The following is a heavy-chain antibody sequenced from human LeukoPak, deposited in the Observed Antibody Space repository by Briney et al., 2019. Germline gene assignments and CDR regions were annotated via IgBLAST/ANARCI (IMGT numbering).Heavy chain of an antibody. CDR2: ISGSGGST. J-gene: IGHJ4*02. CDR3: ARGIDY. Sequence: GGSLRLSCATSGFTFSSYAMSWVRQAPGKGLEWVSGISGSGGSTYYADSVRGRFTISRDTSKNMVFLQMNSQRVEDTAVYYCARGIDYWGRGTLVTVSS. CDR1: GFTFSSYA. V-gene: IGHV3-23*01.